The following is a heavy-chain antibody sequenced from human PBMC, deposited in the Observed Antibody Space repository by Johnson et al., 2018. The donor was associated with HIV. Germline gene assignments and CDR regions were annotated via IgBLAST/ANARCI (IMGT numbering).Heavy chain of an antibody. D-gene: IGHD2-2*01. V-gene: IGHV3-11*01. J-gene: IGHJ3*02. Sequence: QVQLVESGGGLVQPGGSLRVSCAASGFKYAASGLAFSNYAVKWVSYISSSGSTMYYADSVKGRFTISRDNAKNSLYLQMNSLRAEDTAVYYCARNGLIPAAKGVAFDIWGHGTTVTVSS. CDR3: ARNGLIPAAKGVAFDI. CDR1: GFKYAA. CDR2: ISSSGSTM.